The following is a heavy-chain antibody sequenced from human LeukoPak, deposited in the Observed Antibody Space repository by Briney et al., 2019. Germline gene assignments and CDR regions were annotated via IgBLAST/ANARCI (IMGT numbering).Heavy chain of an antibody. D-gene: IGHD3-10*01. V-gene: IGHV3-53*01. J-gene: IGHJ4*02. CDR3: ARSRSGDYYGSGSYFDY. Sequence: GGSLRLSCAASGFTVSSNYMSWVRQAPGKGLEWVSVIHSGGSTYYADSVKGRFTISRDNSKNTLFLQMNSLRAEDTAVYYCARSRSGDYYGSGSYFDYWGQGTPVTVSS. CDR2: IHSGGST. CDR1: GFTVSSNY.